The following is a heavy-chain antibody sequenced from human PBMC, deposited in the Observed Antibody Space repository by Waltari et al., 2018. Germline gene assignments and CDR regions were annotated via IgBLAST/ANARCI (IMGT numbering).Heavy chain of an antibody. V-gene: IGHV4-59*11. CDR1: GGSISSHY. CDR3: ARTGAVAAHPGLMDV. CDR2: IYYSGST. D-gene: IGHD6-19*01. J-gene: IGHJ6*02. Sequence: QVQLQESGPGLVKPSETLSLTCTVSGGSISSHYWSWIRPPPGKGLEWIGYIYYSGSTNYNPSLKSRVTISVDTSKNQFSLKLSSVTAADTAVYYCARTGAVAAHPGLMDVWGQGTTVTVSS.